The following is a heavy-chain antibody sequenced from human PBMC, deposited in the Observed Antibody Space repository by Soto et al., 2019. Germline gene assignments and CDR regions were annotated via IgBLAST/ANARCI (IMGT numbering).Heavy chain of an antibody. J-gene: IGHJ4*02. CDR2: IIPIFGTA. CDR3: AGFGELYGSIGETPFDY. V-gene: IGHV1-69*06. CDR1: GGTFSSYA. D-gene: IGHD3-10*01. Sequence: QVQLVQSGAEVKKPGSSVKVSCKASGGTFSSYAISWVRQAPGQGLEWMGGIIPIFGTANYAQKFQGRVTITADKSTSTAYMELSSLRSEDTAVYYCAGFGELYGSIGETPFDYWGQGTLVTVSS.